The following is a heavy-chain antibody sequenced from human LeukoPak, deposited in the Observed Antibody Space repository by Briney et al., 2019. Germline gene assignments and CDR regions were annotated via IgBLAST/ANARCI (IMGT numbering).Heavy chain of an antibody. CDR2: TCYRSKWYN. D-gene: IGHD6-19*01. Sequence: SQTLSLTCAISGDSVSSNSAAWNWIRQSPSRGLEWLGRTCYRSKWYNDYAVSVKSRITINPDTSKNQFSLQLNSLTPEDTAVYYCARGMAVAGNYYYYYGMDVWGQGTSVTVSS. J-gene: IGHJ6*02. CDR3: ARGMAVAGNYYYYYGMDV. CDR1: GDSVSSNSAA. V-gene: IGHV6-1*01.